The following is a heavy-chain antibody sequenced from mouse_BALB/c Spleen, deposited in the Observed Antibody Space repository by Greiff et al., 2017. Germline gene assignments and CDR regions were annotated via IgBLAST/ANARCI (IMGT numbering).Heavy chain of an antibody. D-gene: IGHD2-13*01. J-gene: IGHJ3*02. Sequence: EVQRVESGGGLVQPGGSRKLSCAASGFTFSSFGMHWVRQAPEKGLEWVAYISSGSSTIYYADTVKGRFTISRDNPKNTLFLQMTSLRSEDTAMYYCARERTTWGQGTLVTVSA. CDR1: GFTFSSFG. CDR3: ARERTT. CDR2: ISSGSSTI. V-gene: IGHV5-17*02.